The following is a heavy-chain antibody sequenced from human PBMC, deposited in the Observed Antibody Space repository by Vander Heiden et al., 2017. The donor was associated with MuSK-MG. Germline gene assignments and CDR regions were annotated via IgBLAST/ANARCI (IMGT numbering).Heavy chain of an antibody. CDR2: ISSSSSDI. D-gene: IGHD6-19*01. CDR1: GFTFSSYS. J-gene: IGHJ6*02. Sequence: EVQLLESGGGLVKPGGSLRLSCAASGFTFSSYSMNWVRQAQGKGLEWVSSISSSSSDIYYADSVKGRFTIARDNVKNSLYLQMNNLRAEDTAVYYCARDRLSGGWYYYYGMDVWGQGTTVTVSS. V-gene: IGHV3-21*01. CDR3: ARDRLSGGWYYYYGMDV.